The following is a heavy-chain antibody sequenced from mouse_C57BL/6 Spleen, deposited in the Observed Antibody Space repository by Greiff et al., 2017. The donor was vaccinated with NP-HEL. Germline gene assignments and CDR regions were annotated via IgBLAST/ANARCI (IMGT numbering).Heavy chain of an antibody. CDR2: IHPNSGST. V-gene: IGHV1-64*01. CDR1: GYTFTSYW. D-gene: IGHD2-4*01. CDR3: ERSGYDYVPLDY. Sequence: QVQLQQPGAELVKPGASVKLSCKASGYTFTSYWMHWVKQRPGQGLEWIGMIHPNSGSTNYNEKFKSKATLTVDKSSSTAYMQLSSLTSEDSAVYYCERSGYDYVPLDYWGQGTTLTVSS. J-gene: IGHJ2*01.